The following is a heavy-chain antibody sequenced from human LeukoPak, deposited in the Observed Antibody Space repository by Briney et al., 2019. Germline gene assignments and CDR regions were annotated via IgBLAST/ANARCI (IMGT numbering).Heavy chain of an antibody. Sequence: PGGSLRLSCEASGFTFNDYAMHWVRQVPGKGLEWVSGITWNSLSVLYVDSVKGRSTISRDNAKNSLYLQMTSLRAEDTALYYCAKAVGVASLIVDALDLWGQGTMVTVSS. J-gene: IGHJ3*01. CDR2: ITWNSLSV. D-gene: IGHD1-26*01. CDR1: GFTFNDYA. CDR3: AKAVGVASLIVDALDL. V-gene: IGHV3-9*01.